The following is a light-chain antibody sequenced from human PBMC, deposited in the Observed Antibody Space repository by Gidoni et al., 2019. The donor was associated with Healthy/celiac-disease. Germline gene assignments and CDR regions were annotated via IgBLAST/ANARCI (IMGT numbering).Light chain of an antibody. V-gene: IGKV2-28*01. CDR3: KQNRRAPLT. CDR2: LGS. Sequence: VMTQSPLSLSVTPGESASISCRSSQSLFHTNGYNYLAWYLQKPGQSPQLLIYLGSHRAPGVPDRFSGSGSGTESTLTISRVEAEDVGVYFCKQNRRAPLTFXGXTKVE. J-gene: IGKJ4*01. CDR1: QSLFHTNGYNY.